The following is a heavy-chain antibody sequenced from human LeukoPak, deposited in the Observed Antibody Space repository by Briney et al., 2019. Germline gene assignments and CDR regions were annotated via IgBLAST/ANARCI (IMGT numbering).Heavy chain of an antibody. J-gene: IGHJ4*02. CDR1: GGTFTDYG. CDR3: ASDGGFEYYFDY. CDR2: IIPIFTTA. Sequence: ASVKVSCKSSGGTFTDYGISWVRHAPGQGLEWMGRIIPIFTTANSAQKFQGRVTITADTSTNTAYMELTSLRSEDTAVYYCASDGGFEYYFDYWGQGTLLTVSS. V-gene: IGHV1-69*06. D-gene: IGHD2/OR15-2a*01.